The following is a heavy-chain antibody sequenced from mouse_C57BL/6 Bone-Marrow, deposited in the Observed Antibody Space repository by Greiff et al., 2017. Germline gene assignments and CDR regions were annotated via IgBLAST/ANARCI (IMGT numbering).Heavy chain of an antibody. Sequence: QVQLQQPGTELVKPGASVKLSCKASGYTFTSYWMHWVKQRPGQGLEWIGNINPSNGGTNYNEKFKSKATLTVDKSSSPAYMQLSSLTSEDSAVYYCARGRWLLKDFDVGGTGTTVTVSS. D-gene: IGHD2-3*01. J-gene: IGHJ1*03. CDR3: ARGRWLLKDFDV. V-gene: IGHV1-53*01. CDR2: INPSNGGT. CDR1: GYTFTSYW.